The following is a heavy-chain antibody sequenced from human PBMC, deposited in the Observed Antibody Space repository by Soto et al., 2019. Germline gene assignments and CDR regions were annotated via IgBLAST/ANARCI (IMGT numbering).Heavy chain of an antibody. V-gene: IGHV4-31*03. D-gene: IGHD2-2*01. J-gene: IGHJ4*02. CDR1: GGSISSGGYY. CDR3: ARYRGSSINWFDY. Sequence: SETLSLTCTVSGGSISSGGYYWSWIRQHPGKGLEWIGYIYYSGSTYYNPSLKSRVTISVDTSKNQFSLKLSSVTAADTAVYYCARYRGSSINWFDYWGQGTLVTVSS. CDR2: IYYSGST.